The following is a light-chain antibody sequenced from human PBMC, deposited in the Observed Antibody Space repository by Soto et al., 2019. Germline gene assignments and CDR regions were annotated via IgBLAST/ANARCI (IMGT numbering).Light chain of an antibody. Sequence: DIQMTQSPSTLSASVGDRVTITCRASQSINPWLAWYQQKAGKAPNLLIYKASSFENGVPSRLSGSGSGTEFSLTISSLQPDDVATDYCQQYNNYPWTFGQGTKVEIK. CDR3: QQYNNYPWT. CDR2: KAS. J-gene: IGKJ1*01. V-gene: IGKV1-5*03. CDR1: QSINPW.